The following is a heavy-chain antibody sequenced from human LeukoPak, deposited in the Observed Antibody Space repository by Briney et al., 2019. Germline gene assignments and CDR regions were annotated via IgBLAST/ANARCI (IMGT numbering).Heavy chain of an antibody. D-gene: IGHD2-2*01. V-gene: IGHV4-34*01. CDR1: GGSLSGYY. CDR3: ARDWINAYCGSTSCSRWFDP. CDR2: INDSGSS. J-gene: IGHJ5*02. Sequence: SETLSLTCGVFGGSLSGYYWTWIRQVPGKGLGWIGEINDSGSSNYNPSLKSRVTISVDTSKNHFSLKLSSVTAADTAVYYCARDWINAYCGSTSCSRWFDPWGQGTLVTVSS.